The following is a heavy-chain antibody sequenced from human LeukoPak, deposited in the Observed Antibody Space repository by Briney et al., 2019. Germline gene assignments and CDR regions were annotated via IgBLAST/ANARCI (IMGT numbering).Heavy chain of an antibody. J-gene: IGHJ6*03. CDR2: INSDGSGT. CDR3: ARDSITGYDFWSGYYVYYYYYMDV. Sequence: PSGGSLRLSCAASGFTFSSYWMHWVRQAPGKGLVWVSRINSDGSGTSYADSVKGRFTISRDNAKNTLYLQMNSLRAEDTAAYYCARDSITGYDFWSGYYVYYYYYMDVWGKGTTVTVSS. D-gene: IGHD3-3*01. V-gene: IGHV3-74*01. CDR1: GFTFSSYW.